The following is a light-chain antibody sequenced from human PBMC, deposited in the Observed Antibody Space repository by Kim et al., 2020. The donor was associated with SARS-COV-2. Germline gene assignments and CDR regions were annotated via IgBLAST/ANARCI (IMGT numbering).Light chain of an antibody. J-gene: IGKJ1*01. CDR1: QSVSSK. CDR3: QQYNIWPQT. Sequence: SPGERAALSCRASQSVSSKIAWYQEKPGQAPRLLIYGASTRATGIPARFSGSGSGTEFTLTISSPQSEDIAVYYCQQYNIWPQTFGQGTKVDIK. CDR2: GAS. V-gene: IGKV3-15*01.